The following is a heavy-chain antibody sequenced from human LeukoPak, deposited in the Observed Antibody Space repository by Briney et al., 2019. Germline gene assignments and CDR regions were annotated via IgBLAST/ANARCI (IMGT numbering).Heavy chain of an antibody. J-gene: IGHJ4*02. D-gene: IGHD6-13*01. V-gene: IGHV4-39*02. CDR3: ARDSSSWYYFDY. CDR1: GGSISSSSYY. Sequence: SETLSLTCTVSGGSISSSSYYWGWIRQPPGKGLEWIGSIYYSGSTYYNPSLKSRVTISVDTSKNQFSLKLSSVTAADTAVYYCARDSSSWYYFDYWGQGTLVTVSS. CDR2: IYYSGST.